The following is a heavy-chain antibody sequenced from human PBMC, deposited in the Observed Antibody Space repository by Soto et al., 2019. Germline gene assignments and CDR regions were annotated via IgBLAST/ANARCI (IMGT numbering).Heavy chain of an antibody. CDR1: GGSISSGDYY. J-gene: IGHJ4*02. D-gene: IGHD3-9*01. CDR3: ARAPWDYDILTGYYVPFDY. Sequence: QVQLQESGPGLVKPSQTLSLTCTVSGGSISSGDYYWSWIRQPPGKGLEWIGYIYYSGSTYYNPSLKSLVTMSVDTSKNQFSLKLSSVTAADTAVYYCARAPWDYDILTGYYVPFDYWGQGTLVTVSS. V-gene: IGHV4-30-4*01. CDR2: IYYSGST.